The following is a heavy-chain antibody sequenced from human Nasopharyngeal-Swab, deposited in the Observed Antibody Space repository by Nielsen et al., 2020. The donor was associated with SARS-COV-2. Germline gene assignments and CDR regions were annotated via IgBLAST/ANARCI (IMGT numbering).Heavy chain of an antibody. CDR1: GFTFSDYY. D-gene: IGHD3-22*01. CDR2: ISSSGSTI. J-gene: IGHJ4*02. Sequence: GESLKISCAASGFTFSDYYMSWIRQAPGKGLELVSYISSSGSTIYYADSVKGRFTISRDNAKNSLYLQMNSLRAEDTAVYYCARSFEGSSGYYYGYFDYWGQGTLVTVSS. V-gene: IGHV3-11*04. CDR3: ARSFEGSSGYYYGYFDY.